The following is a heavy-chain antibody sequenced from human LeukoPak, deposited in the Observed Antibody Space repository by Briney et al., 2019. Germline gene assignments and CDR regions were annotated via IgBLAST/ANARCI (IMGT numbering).Heavy chain of an antibody. CDR2: ISYDGSNK. D-gene: IGHD3-16*02. Sequence: GGSLRLSCAASGFTFSSYGMHWVRQAPGKGLEWVAVISYDGSNKYYADSVKGRFTISRDNSKNTLYLQMNSLRAEDTAVYYCAKDTGPAHLSLRPGYYFDYWGQGTLVTVSS. V-gene: IGHV3-30*18. CDR3: AKDTGPAHLSLRPGYYFDY. CDR1: GFTFSSYG. J-gene: IGHJ4*02.